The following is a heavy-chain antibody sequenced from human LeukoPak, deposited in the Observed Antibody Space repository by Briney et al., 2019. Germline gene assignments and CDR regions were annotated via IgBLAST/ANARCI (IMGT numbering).Heavy chain of an antibody. CDR1: GFTFSSSW. CDR3: ARDPGYESWSPFWGGMDV. CDR2: ITRDGSST. D-gene: IGHD3-16*01. J-gene: IGHJ6*04. V-gene: IGHV3-74*01. Sequence: GGSLSLSCAASGFTFSSSWMHWVRQAPGKGLVWVSRITRDGSSTTYADSVKGRFTTSSDNAKNTLYLQMDSLRDDDTAVYYCARDPGYESWSPFWGGMDVWGNGTTVIVSS.